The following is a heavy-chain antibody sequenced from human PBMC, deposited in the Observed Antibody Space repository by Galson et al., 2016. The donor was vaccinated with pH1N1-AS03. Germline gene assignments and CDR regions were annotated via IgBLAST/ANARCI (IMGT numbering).Heavy chain of an antibody. CDR3: VTDGTFGSTIER. Sequence: SLRLSCAASGFTFSKTGMNWVRQAPGKGPEWVSSIDEGGSHPYSADSLQGRFTISRDNTKNSLFLHMNSLRAEDTAVYYCVTDGTFGSTIERWGQGTLVTVSS. CDR1: GFTFSKTG. J-gene: IGHJ4*02. V-gene: IGHV3-21*01. CDR2: IDEGGSHP. D-gene: IGHD2-15*01.